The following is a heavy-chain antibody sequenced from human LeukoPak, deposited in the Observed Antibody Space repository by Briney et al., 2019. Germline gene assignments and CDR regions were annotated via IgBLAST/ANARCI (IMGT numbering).Heavy chain of an antibody. CDR3: ARSFDNYYYYHMDV. Sequence: GGSLRLSCAASGFTFDDYAMHWVRQAPGKGLEWVSGISWNSGSIGYADSVKGRFTSSRDNAKNSLYLQMNSLRAEDTAVYYCARSFDNYYYYHMDVWGKGTTVTVSS. V-gene: IGHV3-9*01. J-gene: IGHJ6*04. CDR2: ISWNSGSI. D-gene: IGHD3-16*01. CDR1: GFTFDDYA.